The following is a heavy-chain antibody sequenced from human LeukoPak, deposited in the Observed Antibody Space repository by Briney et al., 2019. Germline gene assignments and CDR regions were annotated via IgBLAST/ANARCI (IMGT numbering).Heavy chain of an antibody. D-gene: IGHD4-23*01. V-gene: IGHV4-59*01. CDR1: GASITSYY. Sequence: SETLSLTCTVSGASITSYYWSWIRQPPGKGLEWIGYIYYSGTTNYNPSLKSRVTISVDTSKNQFSLKLSSVTAADTAVYYCAREDYGGKAGLWGQGILVTVSS. CDR3: AREDYGGKAGL. J-gene: IGHJ4*02. CDR2: IYYSGTT.